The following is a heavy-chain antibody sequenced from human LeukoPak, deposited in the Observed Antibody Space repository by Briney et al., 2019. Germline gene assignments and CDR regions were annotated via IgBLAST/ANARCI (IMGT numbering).Heavy chain of an antibody. CDR1: GGSFSGYY. D-gene: IGHD1-1*01. CDR3: ARGRSTTPYYYYYYYMDV. CDR2: INHSGST. J-gene: IGHJ6*03. Sequence: PSDTLSLTCAVYGGSFSGYYWSWIRQPPGKGLEWSGEINHSGSTNYNPSLKSRVTISVDTSKNQFSLKLRSVTAADTAVYYCARGRSTTPYYYYYYYMDVWGKGTTVTVSS. V-gene: IGHV4-34*01.